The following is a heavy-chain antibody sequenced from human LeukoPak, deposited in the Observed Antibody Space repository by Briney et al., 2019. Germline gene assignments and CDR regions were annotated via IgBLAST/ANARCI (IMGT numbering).Heavy chain of an antibody. CDR3: AKDSRGYNPPFDY. J-gene: IGHJ4*02. CDR1: GFTFSSYG. V-gene: IGHV3-30*02. D-gene: IGHD5-24*01. Sequence: GGSLRLSCAASGFTFSSYGMHWVRQAPGKGLEWVAFVRYDGSNKYYADSVKGRFTISRDNSKNTLYLQMNSLRAEDTAVYYCAKDSRGYNPPFDYWGQGTLVTVSS. CDR2: VRYDGSNK.